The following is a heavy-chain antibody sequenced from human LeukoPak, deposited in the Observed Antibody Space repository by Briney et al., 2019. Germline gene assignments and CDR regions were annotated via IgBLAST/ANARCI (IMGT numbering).Heavy chain of an antibody. CDR3: ATYIVAFDY. D-gene: IGHD2-15*01. Sequence: SSETLSLTCAVSGSSISSGYYWGWIRQPPGKGLEWIGSIYHSGSTYYNPSLKSRVTISVDTSKNQFSLKLSSVTAADTAVYYCATYIVAFDYWGQGTLVTVSS. V-gene: IGHV4-38-2*01. CDR2: IYHSGST. J-gene: IGHJ4*02. CDR1: GSSISSGYY.